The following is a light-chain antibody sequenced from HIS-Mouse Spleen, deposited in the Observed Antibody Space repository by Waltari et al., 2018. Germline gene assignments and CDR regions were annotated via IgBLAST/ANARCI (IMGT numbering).Light chain of an antibody. Sequence: SYELTQPPSVSVSPGQTARITCSGDALPKKYAYWYQQKSGQAPVLVIYEDSKRPSGIPGRFSGSSSGQMATLTISGAQVEDEADYYCYSTDSSGNHVVFGGGTKLTVL. CDR1: ALPKKY. V-gene: IGLV3-10*01. CDR3: YSTDSSGNHVV. CDR2: EDS. J-gene: IGLJ2*01.